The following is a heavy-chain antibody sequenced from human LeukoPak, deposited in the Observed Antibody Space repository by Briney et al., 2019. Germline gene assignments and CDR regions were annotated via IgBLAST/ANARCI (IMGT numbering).Heavy chain of an antibody. Sequence: SETLSLTCTVSGGSISSYYWSWIRQPPGKGLEWIGYIYYSGNTNYNPSLKSRVTISVDTSKNQFSLRLSSVTAADTAVYYCARQESDSSGYSWFDPWGQGTLVTVSS. V-gene: IGHV4-59*08. CDR3: ARQESDSSGYSWFDP. CDR1: GGSISSYY. CDR2: IYYSGNT. J-gene: IGHJ5*02. D-gene: IGHD3-22*01.